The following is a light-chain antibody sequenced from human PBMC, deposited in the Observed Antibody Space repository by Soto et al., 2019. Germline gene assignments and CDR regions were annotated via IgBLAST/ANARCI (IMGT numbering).Light chain of an antibody. CDR3: QQYNKSPYT. J-gene: IGKJ2*01. CDR1: QSVSSD. Sequence: EIVMTQSPATLSVSPGERATLSCRASQSVSSDLAWYQQKPGQAPRLLIYAASTGATGIPARFSGSGSGTEFTLTISSLQSADFAIFYCQQYNKSPYTFGQGTKLEIK. V-gene: IGKV3-15*01. CDR2: AAS.